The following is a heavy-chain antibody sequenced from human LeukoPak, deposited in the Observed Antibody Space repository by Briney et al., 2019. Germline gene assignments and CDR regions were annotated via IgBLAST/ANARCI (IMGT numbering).Heavy chain of an antibody. CDR2: INWNGGSI. CDR1: GFAFDDYG. CDR3: ARSPTRNTDC. V-gene: IGHV3-20*04. Sequence: PGGSLRLSCAASGFAFDDYGMSWVRQAPGKGLEWVSGINWNGGSIGYADSVKGRFTISRDNAKNSLYLQINSLRAEDTALYYCARSPTRNTDCWGQGTLVTVSS. D-gene: IGHD1-14*01. J-gene: IGHJ4*02.